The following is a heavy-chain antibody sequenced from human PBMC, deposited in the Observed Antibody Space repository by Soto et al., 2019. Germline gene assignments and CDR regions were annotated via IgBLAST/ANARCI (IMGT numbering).Heavy chain of an antibody. V-gene: IGHV4-59*11. J-gene: IGHJ4*02. CDR2: IFYSGST. D-gene: IGHD3-22*01. Sequence: PSETLSLTCSVSGGSISGHYWTWIRQSPGKGLEWIGYIFYSGSTNYNPSLKSRVTISVDTSKNQFSLKMNSLRAEDTAVYYCARDPPLSMIVVVGVDDFWGQGTLVTVSS. CDR1: GGSISGHY. CDR3: ARDPPLSMIVVVGVDDF.